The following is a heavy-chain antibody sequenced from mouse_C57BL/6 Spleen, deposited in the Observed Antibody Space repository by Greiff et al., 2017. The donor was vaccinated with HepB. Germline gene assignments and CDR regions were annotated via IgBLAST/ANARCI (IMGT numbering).Heavy chain of an antibody. V-gene: IGHV14-4*01. J-gene: IGHJ2*01. CDR2: IDPENGDT. D-gene: IGHD1-3*01. Sequence: EVQLQESGAELVRPGASVKLSCTASGFNIKDDYMHWVKQRPEQGLEWIGWIDPENGDTEYASKFQGKATITADTSSNTAYLQLSSLTSEDTAVYYCTKWEGDYWGQSTTLTVSS. CDR1: GFNIKDDY. CDR3: TKWEGDY.